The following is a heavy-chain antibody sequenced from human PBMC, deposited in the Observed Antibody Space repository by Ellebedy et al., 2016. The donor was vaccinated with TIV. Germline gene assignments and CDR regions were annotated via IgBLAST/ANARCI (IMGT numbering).Heavy chain of an antibody. Sequence: ASVKVSXXASGYTFTGYYMHWVRQAPGQGLEWMGWINPNSGGTNYAQKFQGWVTMTRDTSISTAYMELSRLRSDDTAVYYCARDRGYCSSTSCPTDAFDIWGQGTMVTVSS. D-gene: IGHD2-2*01. CDR2: INPNSGGT. CDR3: ARDRGYCSSTSCPTDAFDI. J-gene: IGHJ3*02. CDR1: GYTFTGYY. V-gene: IGHV1-2*04.